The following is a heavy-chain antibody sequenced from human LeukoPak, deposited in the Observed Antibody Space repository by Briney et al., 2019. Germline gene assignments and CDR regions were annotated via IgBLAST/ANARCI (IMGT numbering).Heavy chain of an antibody. CDR3: ARALIVATITYY. CDR1: GYTFTCYY. Sequence: GASVKVSCKASGYTFTCYYMHWGRQAPGQGLEWMGWIKPNSGGPHYAQKSQGRVTMTRDTSISTAYMELSRLRSDDTAVYYCARALIVATITYYWGKATLVTVSS. CDR2: IKPNSGGP. J-gene: IGHJ4*02. V-gene: IGHV1-2*02. D-gene: IGHD5-12*01.